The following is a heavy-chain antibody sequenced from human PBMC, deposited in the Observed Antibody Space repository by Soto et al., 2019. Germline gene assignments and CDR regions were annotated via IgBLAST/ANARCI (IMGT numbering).Heavy chain of an antibody. CDR3: TRGPRSTSTGTGAF. D-gene: IGHD1-1*01. V-gene: IGHV3-74*01. Sequence: GGSLRLSCAASGFTFSMYWMHWVRQVPGKGPEWVSRINDDGSHTNYADSVKGRFTISRDNAKNTLYLQMNDLRAEDTAVYYCTRGPRSTSTGTGAFWGQGTLVTVSS. CDR1: GFTFSMYW. J-gene: IGHJ4*02. CDR2: INDDGSHT.